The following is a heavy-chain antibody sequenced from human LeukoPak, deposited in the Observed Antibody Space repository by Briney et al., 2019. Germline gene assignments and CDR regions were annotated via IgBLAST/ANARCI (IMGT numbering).Heavy chain of an antibody. CDR1: GFTVPDNY. CDR3: ARGIAVAGSFDY. CDR2: IYSGGST. J-gene: IGHJ4*02. V-gene: IGHV3-66*01. D-gene: IGHD6-19*01. Sequence: GSLRLSCAASGFTVPDNYMNWVRQSSGKGLEWVSVIYSGGSTYYADSVKGRFTISRDNSKNTLYLQMNSLRAEDTAVYYCARGIAVAGSFDYWGQGTLVTVSS.